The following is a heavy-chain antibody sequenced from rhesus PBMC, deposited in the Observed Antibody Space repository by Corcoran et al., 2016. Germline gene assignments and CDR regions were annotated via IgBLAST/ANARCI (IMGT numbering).Heavy chain of an antibody. CDR3: ARSPPAQYYFDY. CDR1: GFSISSVYD. CDR2: INGSNGNT. Sequence: QVQLQESGPGVVKPSETLSLTGAVSGFSISSVYDWSWIRHPPGKVLEWIGYINGSNGNTDYNPSLKNRVPMSNDTSKTQVSRRLGSVTAADTAVFYCARSPPAQYYFDYWGQGVLVTVSS. J-gene: IGHJ4*01. V-gene: IGHV4-76*01.